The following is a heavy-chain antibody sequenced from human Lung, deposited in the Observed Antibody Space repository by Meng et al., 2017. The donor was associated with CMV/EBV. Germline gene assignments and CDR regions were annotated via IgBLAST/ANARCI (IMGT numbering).Heavy chain of an antibody. CDR1: GFTFRTYS. CDR3: ARVSGYCSTTSCQWVGGEGYYYYGMDV. Sequence: GESLKISCAASGFTFRTYSMNWVRQAPGKGLEWVSHISSSSGTIYYADSVKGRFTVSRDNAKNSLYLQMNSLRAEDTAVYYCARVSGYCSTTSCQWVGGEGYYYYGMDVWGQGXMVTVSS. J-gene: IGHJ6*02. D-gene: IGHD2-2*01. V-gene: IGHV3-48*04. CDR2: ISSSSGTI.